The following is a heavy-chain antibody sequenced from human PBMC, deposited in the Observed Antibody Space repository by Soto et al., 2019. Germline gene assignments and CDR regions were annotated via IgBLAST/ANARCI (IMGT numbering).Heavy chain of an antibody. V-gene: IGHV4-59*11. Sequence: SETLSLTCTLSGGAINDHYWSFIRQPPGKGLEWIGYIYYNGNTNYNPSLESRVTISVDRSRNQFSLRLTSLTAADTAVYYCARVRTGYFDYWGRGALVTV. J-gene: IGHJ4*02. CDR2: IYYNGNT. CDR3: ARVRTGYFDY. D-gene: IGHD3-9*01. CDR1: GGAINDHY.